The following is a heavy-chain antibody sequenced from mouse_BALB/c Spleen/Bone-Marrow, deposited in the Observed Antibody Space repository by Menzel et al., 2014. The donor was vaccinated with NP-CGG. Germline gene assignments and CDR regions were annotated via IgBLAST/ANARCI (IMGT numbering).Heavy chain of an antibody. J-gene: IGHJ3*01. CDR2: ISNGGIYT. Sequence: EVHLVESGGDLVKPGGSLKLSCAASGFTFSTYGMSWGRRTPDKRLEGVAAISNGGIYTYYPDTVKGRFTISRDNAKNTLYLQMSSLKSEDTAMYYCVRPYDYGTWFAYWGQGTLVTVSA. CDR1: GFTFSTYG. D-gene: IGHD2-4*01. V-gene: IGHV5-6*01. CDR3: VRPYDYGTWFAY.